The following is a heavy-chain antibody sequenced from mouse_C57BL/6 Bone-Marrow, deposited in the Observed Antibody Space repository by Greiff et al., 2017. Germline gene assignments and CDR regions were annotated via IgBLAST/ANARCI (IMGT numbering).Heavy chain of an antibody. CDR2: INPNYGTT. D-gene: IGHD1-1*01. CDR3: APYYYGSSYPYYFDY. CDR1: GYSFTDYN. Sequence: EVQLQESGPELVKPGASVKISCKASGYSFTDYNMNWVKQSNGKSLEWIGVINPNYGTTSYNQKFKGKATLTVDQSSSTAYMQLNSLTSEDSAVYYCAPYYYGSSYPYYFDYWGQGTTLTVSS. V-gene: IGHV1-39*01. J-gene: IGHJ2*01.